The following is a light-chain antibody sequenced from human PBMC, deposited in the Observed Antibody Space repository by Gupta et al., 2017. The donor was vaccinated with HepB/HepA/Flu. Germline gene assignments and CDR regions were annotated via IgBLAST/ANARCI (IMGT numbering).Light chain of an antibody. V-gene: IGKV1-12*01. CDR1: QDITTW. CDR2: AAS. CDR3: HQSYGFPFT. Sequence: DIQMTQSPSSVSASVGDRVTITCRASQDITTWLAWYQQKPGKAPKLLLFAASTLQIGVPSRFSGRGSGTDFTLTISSLQPEDFATYYCHQSYGFPFTFGQGTKMETK. J-gene: IGKJ2*01.